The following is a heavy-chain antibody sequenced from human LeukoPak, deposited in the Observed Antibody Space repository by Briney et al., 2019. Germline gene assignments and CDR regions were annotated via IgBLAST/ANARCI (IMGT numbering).Heavy chain of an antibody. D-gene: IGHD3-22*01. Sequence: SETLSLTCTVSGYSISSGYYWGWIRPPPGKGLEWIGCIYHSGRSYYNPSLKRRVTISVDTSKNQFSLKLSSVTAADTAVYFCARGPYSYDSSGAFDIWGRGTMVTVSS. V-gene: IGHV4-38-2*02. CDR2: IYHSGRS. CDR1: GYSISSGYY. CDR3: ARGPYSYDSSGAFDI. J-gene: IGHJ3*02.